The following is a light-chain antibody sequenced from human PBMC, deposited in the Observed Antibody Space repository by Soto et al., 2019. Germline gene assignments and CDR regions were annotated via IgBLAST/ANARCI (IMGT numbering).Light chain of an antibody. CDR2: EGS. J-gene: IGLJ2*01. CDR3: CSYAGSSTHVV. Sequence: QSVLTQPASVSGSPGQSITISCTGTSSDVGSYNLVSWYLQHPGKAPKLMISEGSKRPSGVSNRFSGSKSGNKASLTIAGLQAEDEADYYCCSYAGSSTHVVFGGGTKLTVL. V-gene: IGLV2-23*01. CDR1: SSDVGSYNL.